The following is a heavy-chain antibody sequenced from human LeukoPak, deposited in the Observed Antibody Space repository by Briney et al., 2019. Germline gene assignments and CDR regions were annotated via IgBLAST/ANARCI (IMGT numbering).Heavy chain of an antibody. D-gene: IGHD4-17*01. J-gene: IGHJ4*02. CDR3: AREGAVNDYGDYRPFDS. CDR2: ISNDGTST. CDR1: GFTFSRYS. Sequence: GGSLRLPCTASGFTFSRYSMDWVRRAPGKGLEYVSAISNDGTSTHYADSVRGRFTISRDNFKSTLYLQMDSLTAEDMAVYYCAREGAVNDYGDYRPFDSWGQGTLVTVSS. V-gene: IGHV3-64*02.